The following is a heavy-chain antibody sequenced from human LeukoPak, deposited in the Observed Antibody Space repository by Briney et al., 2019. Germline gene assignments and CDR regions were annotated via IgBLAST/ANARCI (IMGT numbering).Heavy chain of an antibody. J-gene: IGHJ5*02. V-gene: IGHV4-4*07. Sequence: SETLSLTCTVSGGSISSYYWSWIRQPAGKGLEWIGRIYTSGSTNYNPSLKSRVTMSVDTSKNQFSLKLSSVTAADTAVYYCARFGGSSMVRGVIIGWFDPWGQGTLVTVSS. D-gene: IGHD3-10*01. CDR1: GGSISSYY. CDR2: IYTSGST. CDR3: ARFGGSSMVRGVIIGWFDP.